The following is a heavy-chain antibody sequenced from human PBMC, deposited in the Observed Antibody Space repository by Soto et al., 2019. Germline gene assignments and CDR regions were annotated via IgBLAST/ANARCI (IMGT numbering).Heavy chain of an antibody. Sequence: VQLVESGGGVVQPGRSLRLSCAASGFTFSDYAIHWVRQAPGKGLEWVAVVSHDGRNTHYAASVKGRFTISRDSSKNTVSLEMTSLRAEDTAVYYCAKGGRQWLVTSDFNYWGQGALVTVSS. D-gene: IGHD6-19*01. J-gene: IGHJ4*02. CDR2: VSHDGRNT. CDR3: AKGGRQWLVTSDFNY. CDR1: GFTFSDYA. V-gene: IGHV3-30*18.